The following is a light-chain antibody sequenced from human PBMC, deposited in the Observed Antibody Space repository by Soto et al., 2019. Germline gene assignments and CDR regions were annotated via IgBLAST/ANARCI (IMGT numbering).Light chain of an antibody. CDR3: LQFHNQPT. CDR1: QDISNY. CDR2: DAS. J-gene: IGKJ4*01. V-gene: IGKV1-33*01. Sequence: DIQMTQSPSSLSASVGDRVTIACQASQDISNYLNWYQQKPGKAPKILIYDASTLETGVPSKFSGRGSGTDFTFTTSSLQPEDIGTYNCLQFHNQPTFGGGTKVDIK.